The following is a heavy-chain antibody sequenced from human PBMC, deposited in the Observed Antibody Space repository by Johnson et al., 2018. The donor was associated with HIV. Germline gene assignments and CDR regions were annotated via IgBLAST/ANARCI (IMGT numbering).Heavy chain of an antibody. CDR1: GFTFSSNW. CDR2: IKEDGSEK. V-gene: IGHV3-7*01. J-gene: IGHJ3*02. CDR3: ARDPSRLRQSDI. D-gene: IGHD3-16*01. Sequence: VQLVESGGGLVQPGGSLRLACIASGFTFSSNWMNWVRQAPGKGLQWVANIKEDGSEKYYVDSVKGRFTISRDNAKNSLYLQMNSLRAEDTAVYYCARDPSRLRQSDIWGQGTMVTVSS.